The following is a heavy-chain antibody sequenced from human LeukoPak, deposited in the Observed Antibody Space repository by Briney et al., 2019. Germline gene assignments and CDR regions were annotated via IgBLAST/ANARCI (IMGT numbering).Heavy chain of an antibody. CDR2: IIPIFGTA. D-gene: IGHD1-1*01. J-gene: IGHJ4*02. Sequence: SVKVSCKASGGTFSSYAISWVRQAPGQGLEWMGGIIPIFGTANYAQKFQGRVTITADESTSTAYMELSSLRSEDTAVYYCASSRALDEYFGYWGQGTLVTVSS. V-gene: IGHV1-69*13. CDR1: GGTFSSYA. CDR3: ASSRALDEYFGY.